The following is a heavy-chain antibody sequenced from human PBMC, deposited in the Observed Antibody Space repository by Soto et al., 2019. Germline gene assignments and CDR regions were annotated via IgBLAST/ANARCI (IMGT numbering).Heavy chain of an antibody. CDR3: ARGLRYCSSTSCHPAHYYYGMDV. CDR1: GFTFSSYS. CDR2: ISSSSSYI. Sequence: GGSLRLSCAASGFTFSSYSMNWVRQAPGKGLEWVSSISSSSSYIYYADSVKGRFTISRDNAKNSLYLQMNSLRAEDTAVYYCARGLRYCSSTSCHPAHYYYGMDVWGQGTTVTVSS. D-gene: IGHD2-2*01. J-gene: IGHJ6*01. V-gene: IGHV3-21*01.